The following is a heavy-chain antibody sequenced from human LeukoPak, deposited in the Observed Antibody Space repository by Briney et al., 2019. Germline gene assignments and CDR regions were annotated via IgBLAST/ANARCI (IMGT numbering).Heavy chain of an antibody. CDR2: IYYSGST. V-gene: IGHV4-59*01. D-gene: IGHD3-22*01. Sequence: KTSETLSLTCTVSRDSISDYYWSWIRQPPGEGLEWIGYIYYSGSTNYNPSLKSRVTISLDTSKNQFSLNLNSVTAADTAVYYCARERGYYDSSGYFGYWGQGTLVTVSS. CDR3: ARERGYYDSSGYFGY. J-gene: IGHJ4*02. CDR1: RDSISDYY.